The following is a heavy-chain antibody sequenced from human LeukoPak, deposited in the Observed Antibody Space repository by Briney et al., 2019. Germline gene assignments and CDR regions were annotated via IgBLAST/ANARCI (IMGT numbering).Heavy chain of an antibody. CDR3: ARENYYDSSGYNWFDP. CDR2: ISYDGSNK. J-gene: IGHJ5*02. V-gene: IGHV3-30-3*01. CDR1: GFTFSSYA. Sequence: GGSLRLSCAASGFTFSSYAMHWVRQAPGKGLEWVAVISYDGSNKYYADSVKGRFTISRDNSKNTLYLQMNSLRAEDTAVYYCARENYYDSSGYNWFDPWGQGTLVTVSS. D-gene: IGHD3-22*01.